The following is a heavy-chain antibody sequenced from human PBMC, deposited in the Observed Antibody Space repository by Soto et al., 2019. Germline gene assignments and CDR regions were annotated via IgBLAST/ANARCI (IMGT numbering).Heavy chain of an antibody. J-gene: IGHJ4*02. V-gene: IGHV4-31*03. CDR1: GGSISSGGYY. CDR2: IYYSGST. D-gene: IGHD3-9*01. CDR3: AREEGYYDILTGYSHYFDY. Sequence: SETLSLTCTVSGGSISSGGYYWSWIRQHPGKGLEWIGYIYYSGSTYYNPSLKSRVTISVDTSKNQFSLKLSSVTAADTAVYYCAREEGYYDILTGYSHYFDYWGQGTLVTVSS.